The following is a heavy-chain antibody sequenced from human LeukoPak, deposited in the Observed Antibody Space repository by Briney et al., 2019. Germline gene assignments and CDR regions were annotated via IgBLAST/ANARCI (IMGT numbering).Heavy chain of an antibody. V-gene: IGHV3-23*01. Sequence: GGSLRLSCAASGFTFSSYTMNWVRQAPGKGLEWVSAISESGSSTYYADPVKGRFTISRDNSKNTMYLQMKSLRVEDTAVYYCAKDTGGWSSSWIASHIWGQGTMVTVSS. CDR2: ISESGSST. J-gene: IGHJ3*02. D-gene: IGHD6-13*01. CDR1: GFTFSSYT. CDR3: AKDTGGWSSSWIASHI.